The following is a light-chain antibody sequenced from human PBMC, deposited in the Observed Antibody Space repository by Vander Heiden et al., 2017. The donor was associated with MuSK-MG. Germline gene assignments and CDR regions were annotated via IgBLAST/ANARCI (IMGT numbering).Light chain of an antibody. CDR1: QSVSSSY. J-gene: IGKJ5*01. CDR3: QQDGSSPIT. CDR2: GAS. Sequence: EIVLTQSSGTLSLSPGERAILSCRASQSVSSSYLAWYQQKPGQAPRLLIYGASSRATGIPDRFSGSGSGTDFTLTISRLEPEDFAVYYCQQDGSSPITFGQGTRLEIK. V-gene: IGKV3-20*01.